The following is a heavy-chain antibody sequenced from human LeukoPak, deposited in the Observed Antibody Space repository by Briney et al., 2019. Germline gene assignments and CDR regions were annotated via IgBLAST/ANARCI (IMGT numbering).Heavy chain of an antibody. D-gene: IGHD6-6*01. CDR3: AKRWHSSSYYDY. J-gene: IGHJ4*02. Sequence: GGSLRLSCAASGFTFSSYAMSWVRQAPGKGLEWASAISGSGGSTYYADSVKGRFTISRDNSKNTLYLQMNSLRAEDTAVYYCAKRWHSSSYYDYWGQGTLVTVSS. CDR2: ISGSGGST. V-gene: IGHV3-23*01. CDR1: GFTFSSYA.